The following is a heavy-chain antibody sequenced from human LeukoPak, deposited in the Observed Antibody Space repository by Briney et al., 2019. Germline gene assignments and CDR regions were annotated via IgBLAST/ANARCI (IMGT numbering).Heavy chain of an antibody. CDR3: ARDFDGVVAADSYYSHYGFDV. CDR1: GFIISNFP. J-gene: IGHJ6*02. D-gene: IGHD2-15*01. V-gene: IGHV3-30-3*01. CDR2: ISYDGSNQ. Sequence: GRSLRLSCAASGFIISNFPMHWVRQAPGKGLEWVAVISYDGSNQYYGDSVKGRFSISTDSSKNTLYLQMDSLRSEDTAVYDCARDFDGVVAADSYYSHYGFDVWGQGTTVTVSS.